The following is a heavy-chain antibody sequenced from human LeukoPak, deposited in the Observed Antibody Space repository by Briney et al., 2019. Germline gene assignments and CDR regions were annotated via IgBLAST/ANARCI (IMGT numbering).Heavy chain of an antibody. J-gene: IGHJ4*02. CDR3: ARDRRTYSSGWYDY. V-gene: IGHV1-69*13. D-gene: IGHD6-19*01. CDR2: IIPIFGIA. CDR1: GGTFSSYA. Sequence: GASVKVSCKASGGTFSSYAISWVRQAPGQGLEWMGGIIPIFGIANYAQKFQGRVTITADESTSTAYMELSSLRSEDTAVYYCARDRRTYSSGWYDYWGQGTLVTVSS.